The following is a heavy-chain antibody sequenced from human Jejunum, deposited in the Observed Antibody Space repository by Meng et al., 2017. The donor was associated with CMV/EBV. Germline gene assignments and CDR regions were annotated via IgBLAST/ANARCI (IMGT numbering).Heavy chain of an antibody. V-gene: IGHV4-4*02. J-gene: IGHJ4*02. CDR2: VHHSGTT. CDR1: GGPITSSHNW. Sequence: LSLTCGVSGGPITSSHNWWNWVRQPPGKGLEWIGEVHHSGTTNYNPSLESRVTISVDKTKNQFSLKLTSVTAADTAVYYCADPPSGYWGQGTLVTVSS. CDR3: ADPPSGY.